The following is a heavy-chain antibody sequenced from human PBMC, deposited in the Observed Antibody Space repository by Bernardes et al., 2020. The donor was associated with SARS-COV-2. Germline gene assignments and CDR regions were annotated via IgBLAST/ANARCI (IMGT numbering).Heavy chain of an antibody. V-gene: IGHV3-74*01. CDR3: AKDFTGDYDY. Sequence: GGSLRLSCADSGFTLSSYWMHWVRQAPGKGLVWVARINEDGTRIDYADSVRGRVTISRDSAKNTLYLQMNSLGAEDTALYYCAKDFTGDYDYWGQGTLVTVSS. J-gene: IGHJ4*02. CDR1: GFTLSSYW. D-gene: IGHD3-9*01. CDR2: INEDGTRI.